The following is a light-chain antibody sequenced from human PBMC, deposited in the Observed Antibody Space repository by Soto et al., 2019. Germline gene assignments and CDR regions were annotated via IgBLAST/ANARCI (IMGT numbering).Light chain of an antibody. J-gene: IGLJ2*01. V-gene: IGLV2-14*01. Sequence: QSVLTQPASVSGSLGQAITISCSGTSSDAGAYNYVSWYQQHPGRAPQLVIYDVYNRPSGVSNRFSGSKSGSMASLTISGLQAEDEADYYCSSYPNSDTPVGFGGGTKLTVL. CDR2: DVY. CDR3: SSYPNSDTPVG. CDR1: SSDAGAYNY.